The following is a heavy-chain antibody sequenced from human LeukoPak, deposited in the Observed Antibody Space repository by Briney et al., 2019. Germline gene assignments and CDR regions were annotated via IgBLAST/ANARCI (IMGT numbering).Heavy chain of an antibody. CDR1: GFTFSSYS. D-gene: IGHD6-13*01. CDR3: ARDGGSSWYLDY. CDR2: ISSSSSYI. Sequence: GGSLRLSCAASGFTFSSYSMNWVRQAPGKGLEWVSSISSSSSYIYYADSVKGRFTISRDNAKNSLYLQMNSLRAEGTAVYYCARDGGSSWYLDYWGQGTLVTVSS. J-gene: IGHJ4*02. V-gene: IGHV3-21*01.